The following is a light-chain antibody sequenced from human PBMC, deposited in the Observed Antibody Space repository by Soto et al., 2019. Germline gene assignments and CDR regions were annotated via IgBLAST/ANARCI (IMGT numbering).Light chain of an antibody. CDR3: QQYGSSLGVT. J-gene: IGKJ4*01. CDR2: GAS. Sequence: EILMTPSPATLAVSPGERATLSCRASQSVSSNLAWYQQKPGQAPRLLIYGASSRATGIPDRFSGSGSGTDFTLTISRLEHEDFAVYYCQQYGSSLGVTFGGGTKVDIK. CDR1: QSVSSN. V-gene: IGKV3-20*01.